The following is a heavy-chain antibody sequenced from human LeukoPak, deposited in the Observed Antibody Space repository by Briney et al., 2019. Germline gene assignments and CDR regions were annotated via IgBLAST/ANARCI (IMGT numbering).Heavy chain of an antibody. V-gene: IGHV3-66*01. D-gene: IGHD6-6*01. Sequence: GSLLLSCASSDFTITSNHMNWVHQAPGKGVEWVSIIYTGGTKHCADSLKDRFTISRDGSINTLYIQMNSLRAEDTAVYSCARDSSSYYFDYWGQGTLVTVSS. J-gene: IGHJ4*02. CDR1: DFTITSNH. CDR3: ARDSSSYYFDY. CDR2: IYTGGTK.